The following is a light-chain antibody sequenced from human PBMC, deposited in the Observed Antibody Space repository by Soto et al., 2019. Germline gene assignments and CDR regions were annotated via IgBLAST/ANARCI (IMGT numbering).Light chain of an antibody. CDR2: KAS. V-gene: IGKV1-5*03. CDR1: QSISNW. Sequence: DIQMTQSPSTLSASVGDRVTITCRASQSISNWLAWYQQKPGKAPKLLIYKASTLPSGVPSRFSGCGSGADFTLTISSLQPDDFGTYYCQQYTSYYTFGQGTKLEIK. CDR3: QQYTSYYT. J-gene: IGKJ2*01.